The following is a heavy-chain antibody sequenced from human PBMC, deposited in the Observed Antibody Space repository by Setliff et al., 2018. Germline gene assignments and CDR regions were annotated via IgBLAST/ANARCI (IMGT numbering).Heavy chain of an antibody. CDR3: ARAHGATTTFYYYMDV. CDR2: MYSSGST. J-gene: IGHJ6*03. Sequence: SETLSLTCTVSGGPINSDRYYWGWIRQPPGKGLEWIGSMYSSGSTYYNPSLKSRVTISVDTSQNQFSLKLSSLTYEDTAVYFCARAHGATTTFYYYMDVWGKGTTVTVSS. CDR1: GGPINSDRYY. V-gene: IGHV4-39*07. D-gene: IGHD1-1*01.